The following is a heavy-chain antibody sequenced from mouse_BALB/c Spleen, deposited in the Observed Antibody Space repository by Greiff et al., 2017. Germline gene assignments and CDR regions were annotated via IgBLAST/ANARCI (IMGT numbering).Heavy chain of an antibody. CDR1: GFTFSDYY. J-gene: IGHJ3*01. CDR2: ISDGGSYT. Sequence: EVQRVESGGGLVKPGGSLKLSCAASGFTFSDYYMYWVRQTPEKRLEWVATISDGGSYTYYPDSVKGRFTISRDNAKNNLYLQMSSLKSEDTAMYYCARGRGPFAYWGQGTLVTVSA. CDR3: ARGRGPFAY. V-gene: IGHV5-4*02.